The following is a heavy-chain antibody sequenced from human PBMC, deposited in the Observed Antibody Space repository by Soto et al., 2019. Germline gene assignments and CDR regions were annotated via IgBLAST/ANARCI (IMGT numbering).Heavy chain of an antibody. CDR1: GFTFTSSA. CDR3: AVEEVYGEGY. V-gene: IGHV1-58*02. CDR2: IVVGSGNT. Sequence: QMQLVQSGPEVKKPGTSVKVSCKASGFTFTSSAMPWVRQARGQRLEWIGWIVVGSGNTNYAKKFQERVTITRDMSTSTAYMELSSLRAEDMAVDYCAVEEVYGEGYWGQGTLVTVSS. J-gene: IGHJ4*02. D-gene: IGHD3-10*01.